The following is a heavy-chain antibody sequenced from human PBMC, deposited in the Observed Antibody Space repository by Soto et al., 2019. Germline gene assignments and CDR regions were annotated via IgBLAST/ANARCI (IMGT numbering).Heavy chain of an antibody. CDR2: INPSGGST. J-gene: IGHJ4*02. V-gene: IGHV1-46*01. CDR3: ARLVTLFLEYDFSSCYYCFDD. D-gene: IGHD3-3*01. Sequence: ASVKVSCKASGYTFTSYYMHWVRQAPGQGLEWMGVINPSGGSTSYAQKFQGRVTMTTDTSTSTAYMELRSLRADDTAVYYCARLVTLFLEYDFSSCYYCFDDWGQGTLVTVSS. CDR1: GYTFTSYY.